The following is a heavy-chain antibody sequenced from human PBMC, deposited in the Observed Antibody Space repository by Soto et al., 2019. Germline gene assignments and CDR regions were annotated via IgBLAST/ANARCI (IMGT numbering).Heavy chain of an antibody. CDR3: ARGVLGYCSGGSCYSGMSRFDP. CDR2: INAGNGNT. CDR1: GYTFTSYA. Sequence: ASVKVSCKASGYTFTSYAMHWVRQAPGQRLEWMGWINAGNGNTKYSQKFQGRVTITRDTSASTAYMELSSLRSEDTAVYYCARGVLGYCSGGSCYSGMSRFDPWGQGTLVTVSS. D-gene: IGHD2-15*01. J-gene: IGHJ5*02. V-gene: IGHV1-3*01.